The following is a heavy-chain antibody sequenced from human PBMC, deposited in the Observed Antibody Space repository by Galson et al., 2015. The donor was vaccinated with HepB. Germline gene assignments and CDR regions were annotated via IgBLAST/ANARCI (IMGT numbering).Heavy chain of an antibody. J-gene: IGHJ3*01. Sequence: ASGFTFRTYWMSWVRQAPGKGLEWVANIKQDESEKDFVDSVKGRFTISRDNSNNSQFLQMNSLRVEDTAVYYCARWRWRMGNFAFDLWGQGTMVTVSS. D-gene: IGHD1-7*01. CDR2: IKQDESEK. CDR1: GFTFRTYW. V-gene: IGHV3-7*01. CDR3: ARWRWRMGNFAFDL.